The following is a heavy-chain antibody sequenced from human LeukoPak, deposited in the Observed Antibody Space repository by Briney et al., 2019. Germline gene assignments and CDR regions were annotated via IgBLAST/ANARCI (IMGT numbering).Heavy chain of an antibody. Sequence: ASVKVSCKASGYTFTSYGISWVRQAPGQGLEWMGWISAYNGNTNYAQKLQGRVTMTTDTSTSTAYMELRSLRSDDTAVYYCARDPVLLWFGDSYYYYYMDVWGKGTTVTVSS. J-gene: IGHJ6*03. D-gene: IGHD3-10*01. CDR2: ISAYNGNT. V-gene: IGHV1-18*01. CDR1: GYTFTSYG. CDR3: ARDPVLLWFGDSYYYYYMDV.